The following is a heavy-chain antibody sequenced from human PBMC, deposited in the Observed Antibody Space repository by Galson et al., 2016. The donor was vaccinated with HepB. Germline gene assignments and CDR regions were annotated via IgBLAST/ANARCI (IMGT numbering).Heavy chain of an antibody. V-gene: IGHV4-31*03. J-gene: IGHJ6*02. CDR3: ARARTSTVFGAVSLPEYYGLDV. D-gene: IGHD3-3*01. Sequence: TLSLTCTVSGGSISNGYYYLSWIRQHPGKGLEWIGHIYHSGSTHYNPSLKSRLTMSVDTSKTQFSLNLTSVTAADTAVYYCARARTSTVFGAVSLPEYYGLDVWGQGTTVTVSS. CDR1: GGSISNGYYY. CDR2: IYHSGST.